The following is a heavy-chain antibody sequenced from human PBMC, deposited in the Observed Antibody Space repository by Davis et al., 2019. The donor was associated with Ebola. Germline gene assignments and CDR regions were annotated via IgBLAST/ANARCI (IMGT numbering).Heavy chain of an antibody. D-gene: IGHD6-13*01. CDR1: GYTLTDLF. Sequence: ASVKVSCKVSGYTLTDLFMHWVRQAPGKGLEWMGGFNPDDSKTIYAQRFQGRVSMTEDTSTHTAFMELSSLRSEDTAVYYCATPGIYSSNWYNYWGQGTLVTVSS. CDR2: FNPDDSKT. J-gene: IGHJ4*02. CDR3: ATPGIYSSNWYNY. V-gene: IGHV1-24*01.